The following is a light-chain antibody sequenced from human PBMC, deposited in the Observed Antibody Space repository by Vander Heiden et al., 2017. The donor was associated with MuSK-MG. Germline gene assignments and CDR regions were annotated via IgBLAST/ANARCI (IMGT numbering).Light chain of an antibody. J-gene: IGLJ2*01. CDR3: NSFTTSHTHV. V-gene: IGLV2-14*01. Sequence: QSALTQPASVSGSPGQSITISCTGTSSDIGAYNFVAWFRQHPGKATKLVLYDVTVRPSGVSNRFSGSKSGNTASLTISGLQAEDEADYYCNSFTTSHTHVFGGGTRLTVL. CDR2: DVT. CDR1: SSDIGAYNF.